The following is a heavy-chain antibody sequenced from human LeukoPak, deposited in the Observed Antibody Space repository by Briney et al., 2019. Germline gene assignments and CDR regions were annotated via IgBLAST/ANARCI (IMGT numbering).Heavy chain of an antibody. CDR1: GFTFSSYR. D-gene: IGHD6-19*01. J-gene: IGHJ3*02. V-gene: IGHV3-21*01. CDR3: RRLSVAGPYAVDI. Sequence: PGGSLRLSCAASGFTFSSYRMNWVRQATGKGLVWVSSISSSSSYIYYADSVKGRFTVSRDNAKNSLYLQMNSLRAGDTVGYNGRRLSVAGPYAVDIKGEGTIVTVSS. CDR2: ISSSSSYI.